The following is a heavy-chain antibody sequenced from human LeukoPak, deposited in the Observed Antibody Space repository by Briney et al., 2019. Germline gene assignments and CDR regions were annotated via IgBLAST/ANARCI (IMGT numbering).Heavy chain of an antibody. CDR3: VLYMWGRTNPPHWGFDP. CDR1: GFTFSSYG. D-gene: IGHD1-1*01. Sequence: GGSLRLSCAASGFTFSSYGMHWVRQAPGKGLEWVAFIRYDGSNKYYADSVKGRFTISRDNSKNTLYLQMNSLRAEDTAVYYCVLYMWGRTNPPHWGFDPWGQGTLVTVSS. V-gene: IGHV3-30*02. CDR2: IRYDGSNK. J-gene: IGHJ5*02.